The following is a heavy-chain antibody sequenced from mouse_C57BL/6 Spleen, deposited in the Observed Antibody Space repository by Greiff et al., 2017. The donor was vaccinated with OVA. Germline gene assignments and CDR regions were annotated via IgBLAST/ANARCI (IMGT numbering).Heavy chain of an antibody. CDR3: ARSTTVVAYWYFDV. D-gene: IGHD1-1*01. Sequence: QVQLQQPGAELVKPGASVKLSCKASGYTFTSYWMHWVKQRPGQGLEWIGMIHPNSGSTNYNEKFKSKATLTVDKSSSTAYMQLSSLTSEDSAVYYCARSTTVVAYWYFDVWGTGTTVTVSS. V-gene: IGHV1-64*01. CDR2: IHPNSGST. J-gene: IGHJ1*03. CDR1: GYTFTSYW.